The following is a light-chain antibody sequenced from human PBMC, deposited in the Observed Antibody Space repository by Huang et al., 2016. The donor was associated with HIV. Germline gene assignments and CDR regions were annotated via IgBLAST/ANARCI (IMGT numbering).Light chain of an antibody. CDR2: LGS. CDR3: MQALQTPYT. CDR1: QSLLHSNGYNY. V-gene: IGKV2-28*01. J-gene: IGKJ2*01. Sequence: DIVMTQSPLSLPVTPGEPVSISCRSSQSLLHSNGYNYLDWYLQKPGQSPQLLIYLGSNRASGVPDRFSGSGSGTDFTLTISRGEADDVGVYYCMQALQTPYTFGQGTKLEIK.